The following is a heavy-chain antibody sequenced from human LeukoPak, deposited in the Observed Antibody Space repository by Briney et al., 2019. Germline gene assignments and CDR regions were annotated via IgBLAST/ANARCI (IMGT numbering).Heavy chain of an antibody. D-gene: IGHD2-15*01. J-gene: IGHJ6*02. CDR2: IKQDGSEK. V-gene: IGHV3-7*01. Sequence: GGSLRLSCAASGFTFSSYWMSWVRQAPGKGLEWVANIKQDGSEKYYVDSVKGRFTISRDNAKNSLYLQMNSLRAEDTAVYYCAREGVVVAATWNYYYYGMDVWGQGTTVTVSS. CDR3: AREGVVVAATWNYYYYGMDV. CDR1: GFTFSSYW.